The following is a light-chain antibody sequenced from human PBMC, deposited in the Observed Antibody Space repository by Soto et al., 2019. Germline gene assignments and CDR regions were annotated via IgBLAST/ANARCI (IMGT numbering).Light chain of an antibody. CDR2: EVS. CDR3: MRSVQPPIT. CDR1: QTILHSDGNTY. Sequence: VVLTLTALSLSVTPGKPASIFCESIQTILHSDGNTYLYWYLQKGGQPPQLXIYEVSKRFSGVPDRFSGSGSGTDFTLKISRVVPEDVGVYYCMRSVQPPITFGQGTKV. J-gene: IGKJ1*01. V-gene: IGKV2D-29*01.